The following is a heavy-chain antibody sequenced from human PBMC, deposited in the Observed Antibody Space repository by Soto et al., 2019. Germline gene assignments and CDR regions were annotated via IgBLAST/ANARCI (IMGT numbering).Heavy chain of an antibody. CDR2: MNPNSGNT. J-gene: IGHJ5*02. V-gene: IGHV1-8*01. CDR1: GYAFTSYD. D-gene: IGHD2-2*01. CDR3: ARNIVVVPAAMRMGARSRKFDP. Sequence: GASVKVSCKASGYAFTSYDINWVRQATGQGLEWMGWMNPNSGNTGYAQKFQGRVTMTRNTSISTAYMELSSLRSEDTAVYYCARNIVVVPAAMRMGARSRKFDPWGQGTLVTVSS.